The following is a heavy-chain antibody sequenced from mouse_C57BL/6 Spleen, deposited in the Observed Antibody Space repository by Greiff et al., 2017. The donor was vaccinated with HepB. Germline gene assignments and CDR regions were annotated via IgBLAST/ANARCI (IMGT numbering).Heavy chain of an antibody. CDR3: ARGGYYGSSFYYYAMDY. D-gene: IGHD1-1*01. V-gene: IGHV14-3*01. J-gene: IGHJ4*01. CDR1: GFNIKNTY. CDR2: IDPANGNT. Sequence: EVMLVESVAELVRPGASVKLSCTASGFNIKNTYMHWVKQRPEQGLEWIGRIDPANGNTKYAPKFQGKATITADTSSNTAYLQLSSLTSEDTAIYYCARGGYYGSSFYYYAMDYWGQGTSVTVSS.